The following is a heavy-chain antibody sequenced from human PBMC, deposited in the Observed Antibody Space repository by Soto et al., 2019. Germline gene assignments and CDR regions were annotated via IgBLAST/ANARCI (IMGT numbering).Heavy chain of an antibody. J-gene: IGHJ4*02. CDR1: GGTFSSYA. CDR3: ASLRDPVGATRYFDY. CDR2: IIPIFGTA. Sequence: QVQLVQSGAEVKKPGSSVKVSCKASGGTFSSYAISWVRQAPGQGLEWMGGIIPIFGTANYAQKFQGRVTITADESTNTDYMELSSLRSEDTAVYYCASLRDPVGATRYFDYWGQGTLVTVSS. D-gene: IGHD1-26*01. V-gene: IGHV1-69*01.